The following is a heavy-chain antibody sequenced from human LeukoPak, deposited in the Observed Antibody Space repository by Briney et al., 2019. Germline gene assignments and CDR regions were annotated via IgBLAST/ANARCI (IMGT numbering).Heavy chain of an antibody. Sequence: AGRSLRLSCAASGFTFSSYGMHWVRQAPGKGLEWVAVIWYDGSNKYYADSVKGRFTISRDNSKNTLYLQMNSLRAEDTAVYYCAREGASGGWLCHWGQGTLVTVSS. CDR3: AREGASGGWLCH. CDR2: IWYDGSNK. V-gene: IGHV3-33*01. D-gene: IGHD3-22*01. CDR1: GFTFSSYG. J-gene: IGHJ4*02.